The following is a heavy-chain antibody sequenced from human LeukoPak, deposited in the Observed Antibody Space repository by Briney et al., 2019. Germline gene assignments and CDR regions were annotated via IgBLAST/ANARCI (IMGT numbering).Heavy chain of an antibody. CDR3: ARDTFVEAPLRGELNWFDP. CDR2: IYYSGST. CDR1: GGSISSGDYY. D-gene: IGHD3-10*01. Sequence: SQTLSLTCTVSGGSISSGDYYWSWIRQPPGKGLEWIGYIYYSGSTYYNPSLKSRVTISVDTSKNQFSLKLSSVTAADTAVYYCARDTFVEAPLRGELNWFDPWGQGTLVTVSS. V-gene: IGHV4-30-4*01. J-gene: IGHJ5*02.